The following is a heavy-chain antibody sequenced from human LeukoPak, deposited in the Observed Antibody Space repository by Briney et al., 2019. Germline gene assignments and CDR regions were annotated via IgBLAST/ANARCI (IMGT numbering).Heavy chain of an antibody. Sequence: GGSLRLSCAASGFTFRDYYMSWIRQAPGKGLEWVSYISSSSSYTNYADSVKGRFTISRDNAKNSLYLQMNSLRAEDTAVYYCAREGITGTTGSWFDPWGQGTLVTVSS. J-gene: IGHJ5*02. D-gene: IGHD1-20*01. CDR1: GFTFRDYY. CDR3: AREGITGTTGSWFDP. CDR2: ISSSSSYT. V-gene: IGHV3-11*06.